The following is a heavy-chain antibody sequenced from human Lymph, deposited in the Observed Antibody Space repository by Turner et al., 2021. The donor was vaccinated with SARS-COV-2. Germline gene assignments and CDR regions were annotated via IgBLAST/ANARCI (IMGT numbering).Heavy chain of an antibody. V-gene: IGHV4-4*02. CDR1: GGSISSSNW. Sequence: VPLPDSGPGLVQPSCTLSLTCAVSGGSISSSNWWNWVRQPPGKGLVWIGEIYHSGNTNYIPSSKSRVSISVDKSKNQFSLKLSSVNAADTDVYYCATKYCSGGSCSYFDYWGQGTLVTVSS. J-gene: IGHJ4*02. CDR2: IYHSGNT. D-gene: IGHD2-15*01. CDR3: ATKYCSGGSCSYFDY.